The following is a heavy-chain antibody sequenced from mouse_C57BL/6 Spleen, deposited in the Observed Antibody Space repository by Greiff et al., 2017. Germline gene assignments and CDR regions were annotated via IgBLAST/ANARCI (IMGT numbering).Heavy chain of an antibody. V-gene: IGHV1-50*01. CDR1: GYTFTSYW. Sequence: QVQLQQPGAELVKPGASVKLSCKASGYTFTSYWMQWVKQRPGQGLEWIGEIDPSDSYTTYNQKFKGKATLTVDTSSSTAYMQLSRLTSEDSAVYYCARFDYATVDCFAYWGQGTLVTVSA. D-gene: IGHD2-4*01. CDR3: ARFDYATVDCFAY. CDR2: IDPSDSYT. J-gene: IGHJ3*01.